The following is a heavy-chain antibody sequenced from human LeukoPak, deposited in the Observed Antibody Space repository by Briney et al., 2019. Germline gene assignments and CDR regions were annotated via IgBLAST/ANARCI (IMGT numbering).Heavy chain of an antibody. Sequence: PSETLSLTCTVSGGSIRSYYWSCIRQPPGKGLEWIGYIHYSGSTNYNPSLKSRVTISVDMSKNQFSLKMSSVTGADTGVYYCARAGVTAAYYFDYWGQGTLVTVSS. CDR1: GGSIRSYY. CDR3: ARAGVTAAYYFDY. J-gene: IGHJ4*02. D-gene: IGHD3-10*01. CDR2: IHYSGST. V-gene: IGHV4-59*01.